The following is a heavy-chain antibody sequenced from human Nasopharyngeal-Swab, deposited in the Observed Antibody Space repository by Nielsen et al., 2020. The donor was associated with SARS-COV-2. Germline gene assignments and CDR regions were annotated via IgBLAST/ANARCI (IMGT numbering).Heavy chain of an antibody. J-gene: IGHJ6*02. CDR1: GFTFSSYG. CDR2: IWYDGSNK. Sequence: GGSLRLSCAASGFTFSSYGMHWVRQAPGEGLEWVAVIWYDGSNKYYADSVKGRFTMSRDNSKNTLYLQMNSLRAEDTAVYYCARDPDQYYDFWSGPLDVWGQGTTVTVSS. V-gene: IGHV3-33*01. CDR3: ARDPDQYYDFWSGPLDV. D-gene: IGHD3-3*01.